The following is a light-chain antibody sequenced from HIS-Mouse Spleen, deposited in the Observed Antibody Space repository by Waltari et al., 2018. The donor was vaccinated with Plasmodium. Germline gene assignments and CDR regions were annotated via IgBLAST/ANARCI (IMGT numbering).Light chain of an antibody. V-gene: IGLV2-23*01. CDR3: CSCAGSSTFV. J-gene: IGLJ1*01. CDR2: EGS. CDR1: SSDVGSYNP. Sequence: QSALTQPASVSGSPGPSTPISCTGTSSDVGSYNPVSWYQQHPGKAPKLMIYEGSKRPSGVSNRFSGSKSGNTASLTISGLQAEDEADYYCCSCAGSSTFVFGTGTKVTVL.